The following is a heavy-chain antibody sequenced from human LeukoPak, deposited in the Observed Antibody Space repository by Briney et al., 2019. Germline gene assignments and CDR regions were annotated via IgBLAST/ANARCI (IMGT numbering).Heavy chain of an antibody. V-gene: IGHV3-23*01. CDR3: AKALGDFWSGSLGYYYYMDV. D-gene: IGHD3-3*01. Sequence: PGGSLRLSCAASGFTFSSYAMSWVRQAPGKGLEWVSAISGSGGSTYYADSVKGRFTISRDNSKNPLYLQMNSLRAEDTAVYYCAKALGDFWSGSLGYYYYMDVWGKGTTVTVSS. CDR2: ISGSGGST. CDR1: GFTFSSYA. J-gene: IGHJ6*03.